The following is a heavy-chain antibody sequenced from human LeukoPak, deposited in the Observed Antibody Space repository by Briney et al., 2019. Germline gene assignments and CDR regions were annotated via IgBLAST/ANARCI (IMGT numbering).Heavy chain of an antibody. J-gene: IGHJ4*02. V-gene: IGHV4-31*02. CDR3: ARGARFFAYYDY. Sequence: NWVRQAPGKGLEWIGYIYNGGTTYYNPSLKSRVIISVDTSKNQFSLKPKSVTAADTAMYYCARGARFFAYYDYWGQGTLVTVSS. CDR2: IYNGGTT. D-gene: IGHD2-21*01.